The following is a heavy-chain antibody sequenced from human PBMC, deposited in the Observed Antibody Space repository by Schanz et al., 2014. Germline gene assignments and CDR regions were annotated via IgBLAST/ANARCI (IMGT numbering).Heavy chain of an antibody. J-gene: IGHJ6*02. CDR2: ISSSGTTI. CDR1: GFAFSSYS. V-gene: IGHV3-48*01. Sequence: QLVGSGGGLIQPGGSLRLSCTASGFAFSSYSMNWVRQAPGKGLEWVSYISSSGTTIYYADSVKGRFTISRDNAKNSLCLQMDSLRVEDTAVYYCARLAVGYGSGIWDVWGQGTAVTVSS. D-gene: IGHD3-10*01. CDR3: ARLAVGYGSGIWDV.